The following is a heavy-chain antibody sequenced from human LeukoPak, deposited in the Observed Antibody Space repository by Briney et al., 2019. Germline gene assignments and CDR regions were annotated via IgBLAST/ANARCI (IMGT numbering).Heavy chain of an antibody. CDR2: IYHSGST. CDR3: ASQTTVTTGTAAFDI. CDR1: GGSISSGGYS. Sequence: SETLSLTCTVSGGSISSGGYSWSWIRQPPGKGLEWIGYIYHSGSTYYNPSLKSRVTMSVDRSKNQFSLKLSSVTAADTAVYYCASQTTVTTGTAAFDIWGQGTMVTVSS. V-gene: IGHV4-30-2*01. D-gene: IGHD4-17*01. J-gene: IGHJ3*02.